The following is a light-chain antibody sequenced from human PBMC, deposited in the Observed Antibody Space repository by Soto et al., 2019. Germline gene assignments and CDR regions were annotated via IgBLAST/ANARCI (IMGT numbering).Light chain of an antibody. J-gene: IGKJ5*01. CDR1: QNFHSN. CDR3: QQRDDWPPSIT. Sequence: ELGETQCPATRSVAPGERATLSSGAVQNFHSNFAWYQQKPGQAPRLLFYGASTGATGLPARFSGSGSGTDFTLTISSLEPEDFAVYYCQQRDDWPPSITFGQGTRLEIK. CDR2: GAS. V-gene: IGKV3-15*01.